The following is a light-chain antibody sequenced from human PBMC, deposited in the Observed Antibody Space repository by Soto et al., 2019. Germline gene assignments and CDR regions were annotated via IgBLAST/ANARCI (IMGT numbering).Light chain of an antibody. CDR2: DAS. V-gene: IGKV1-33*01. CDR3: QHYDNLPRVT. J-gene: IGKJ3*01. CDR1: QDINNY. Sequence: DIQMTQSPSSLSASVGDRVTITCQASQDINNYLIWYQQKPGKAPKLLIYDASNLETGVPSSFSGSGSGTDFILTISSLQPEDTATYYCQHYDNLPRVTFGPGTKVEIK.